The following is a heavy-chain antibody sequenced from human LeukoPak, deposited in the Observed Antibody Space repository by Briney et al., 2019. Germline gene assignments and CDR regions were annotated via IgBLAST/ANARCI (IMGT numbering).Heavy chain of an antibody. Sequence: SETLSLTCTVSGGSISSYYWSWIRQPPGKGLEWIGYIYYSGSTNYNPSLKSRVTISVDTSKNQFSLKLSSVTAADTAVYYCARHYYDSSGYWYRFDPWGQGTLVTVSS. CDR2: IYYSGST. V-gene: IGHV4-59*01. CDR1: GGSISSYY. D-gene: IGHD3-22*01. CDR3: ARHYYDSSGYWYRFDP. J-gene: IGHJ5*02.